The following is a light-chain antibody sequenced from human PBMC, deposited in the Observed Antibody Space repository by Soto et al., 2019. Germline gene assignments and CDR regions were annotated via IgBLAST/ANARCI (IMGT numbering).Light chain of an antibody. CDR2: DVV. CDR3: SSYISSTTLQMI. Sequence: ALTQPASMSGSPGQSITISCTGTSSDVGGYNYVSWFQQHPGKAPKLMIYDVVNRPSGVSNRFSGSKSGNTASLTISGLQAEDEAYYYCSSYISSTTLQMIFGGGTKVTVL. J-gene: IGLJ2*01. CDR1: SSDVGGYNY. V-gene: IGLV2-14*03.